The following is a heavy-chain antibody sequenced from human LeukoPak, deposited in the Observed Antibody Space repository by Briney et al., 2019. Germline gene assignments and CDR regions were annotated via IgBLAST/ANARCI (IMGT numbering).Heavy chain of an antibody. D-gene: IGHD2-21*02. CDR1: GFTFSSYA. V-gene: IGHV3-23*01. J-gene: IGHJ4*02. CDR2: ISGSGGST. CDR3: AKDFLGAYCGGDCYTIDY. Sequence: PGGSLRLSCAASGFTFSSYAMSWVRQAPGKGLEWVSAISGSGGSTYYADSVKGRFTISRDNSKNTLYLQMNSLRAEDTAVYYCAKDFLGAYCGGDCYTIDYWGQGTLVTVSS.